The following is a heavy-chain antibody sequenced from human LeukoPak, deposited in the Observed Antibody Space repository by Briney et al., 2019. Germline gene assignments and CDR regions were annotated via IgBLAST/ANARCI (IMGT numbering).Heavy chain of an antibody. CDR3: ARHGVVVARTYYFDY. J-gene: IGHJ4*02. Sequence: SETLSLTCTVCGGSINNYYWSWIRQPPGKGLEWIGYIYSSGSTDYNPSLKSRVTISVDMSKNQFSLKLRSVTAADTAVYYCARHGVVVARTYYFDYWGQGTLVTVSS. CDR2: IYSSGST. CDR1: GGSINNYY. V-gene: IGHV4-59*01. D-gene: IGHD2-15*01.